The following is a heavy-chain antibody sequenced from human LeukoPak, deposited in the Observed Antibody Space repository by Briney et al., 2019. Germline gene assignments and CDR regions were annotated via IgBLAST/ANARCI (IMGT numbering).Heavy chain of an antibody. CDR1: GYTFTVYY. V-gene: IGHV1-2*04. Sequence: ASVKVSCKSSGYTFTVYYMHWVRQDPGQGLEWMGWINPNSGGTNYAQKFQGWVTMTRDTSISTAYMELSRLRSDDTAVYYCARGSSGSYVGSFDYWGQGTLVTVSS. J-gene: IGHJ4*02. D-gene: IGHD1-26*01. CDR3: ARGSSGSYVGSFDY. CDR2: INPNSGGT.